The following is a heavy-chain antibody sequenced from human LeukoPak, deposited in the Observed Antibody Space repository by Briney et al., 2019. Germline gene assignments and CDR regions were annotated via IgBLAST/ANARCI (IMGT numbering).Heavy chain of an antibody. CDR3: ARDPSGYCSGGSCYPGRLDGVDY. D-gene: IGHD2-15*01. V-gene: IGHV1-18*01. J-gene: IGHJ4*02. CDR1: GYTFTSYG. Sequence: ASVKVSCKASGYTFTSYGISWVRQAPGQGLEWMGWISAYNGNTNYAQKLQGRVTMTTDTSTSTAYMELRSLRSDDTAVYYCARDPSGYCSGGSCYPGRLDGVDYWGQGTLVTVSS. CDR2: ISAYNGNT.